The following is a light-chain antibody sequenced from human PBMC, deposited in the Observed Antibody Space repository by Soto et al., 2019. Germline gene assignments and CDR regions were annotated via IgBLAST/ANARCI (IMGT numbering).Light chain of an antibody. J-gene: IGKJ5*01. V-gene: IGKV3-20*01. CDR2: AVS. CDR1: QSVGSIY. Sequence: EIVMTQSPASLSVSPGERATLSCRTSQSVGSIYLAWYQQKPGQTPRLLIYAVSNRATGIPDRFSGSGSGTDFSLTISRLEPEDFAVYYCQQYAGSPITFGQGTRLEIK. CDR3: QQYAGSPIT.